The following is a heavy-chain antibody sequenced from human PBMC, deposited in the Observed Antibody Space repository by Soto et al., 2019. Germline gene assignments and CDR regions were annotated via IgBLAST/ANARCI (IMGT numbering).Heavy chain of an antibody. D-gene: IGHD1-26*01. V-gene: IGHV3-21*01. CDR1: GFTFSSYS. CDR2: ISSSSSYI. CDR3: ARDRNSGSYDY. Sequence: GGSLRLSCAASGFTFSSYSMNWVRQAPGKGLEWVSSISSSSSYIYYADSVKGRFTISGDNAKNSLYLQMNSLRAEDTAVYYCARDRNSGSYDYWGQGTLVTVSS. J-gene: IGHJ4*02.